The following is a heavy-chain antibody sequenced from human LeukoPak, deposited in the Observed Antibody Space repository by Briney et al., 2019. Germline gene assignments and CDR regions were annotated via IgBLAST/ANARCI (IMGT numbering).Heavy chain of an antibody. Sequence: PSDTLSLTCAVSGYSISTSNYWVWIRQPPGKELEWIGHIYYSGGIYYNPSLKSRVTMSVDTSKNQFSLKLSSVTAVDTAVYYCARKATTGPTKAAFDIWGQGTMVTVSS. CDR1: GYSISTSNY. CDR3: ARKATTGPTKAAFDI. J-gene: IGHJ3*02. D-gene: IGHD4-17*01. CDR2: IYYSGGI. V-gene: IGHV4-28*05.